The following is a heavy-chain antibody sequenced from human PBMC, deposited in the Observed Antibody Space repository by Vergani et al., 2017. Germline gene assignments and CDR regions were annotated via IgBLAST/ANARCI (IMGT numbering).Heavy chain of an antibody. V-gene: IGHV5-51*01. CDR2: IYPGDSDT. J-gene: IGHJ4*02. CDR3: ARHTTSGWYRSXFDY. CDR1: GYSFISYW. Sequence: EVQLVQSGAEVKKPGESLRISCKGSGYSFISYWIGWVRQMPGKGLEWMGIIYPGDSDTRYSPSFQGQVTISADKSISTAYLQWSSLKASDTAMYYCARHTTSGWYRSXFDYWGQGTLVTVSS. D-gene: IGHD6-19*01.